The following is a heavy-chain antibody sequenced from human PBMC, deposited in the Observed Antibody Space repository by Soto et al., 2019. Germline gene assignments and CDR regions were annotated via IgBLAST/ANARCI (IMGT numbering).Heavy chain of an antibody. Sequence: TGGSLRLSCAASGFTFGAFAMAWVRQRPGNGLEWVSSLSGGGGSTYYNNSGRGRFTISRDNSKSTLFLQMNNLKAEDPAVYFSAKTHRATTVVTRYRYCDLCGSGTLVTVSS. J-gene: IGHJ2*01. CDR1: GFTFGAFA. CDR3: AKTHRATTVVTRYRYCDL. D-gene: IGHD4-17*01. V-gene: IGHV3-23*01. CDR2: LSGGGGST.